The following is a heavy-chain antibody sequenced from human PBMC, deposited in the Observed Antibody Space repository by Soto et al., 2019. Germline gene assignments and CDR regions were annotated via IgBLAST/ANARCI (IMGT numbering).Heavy chain of an antibody. J-gene: IGHJ4*02. D-gene: IGHD4-17*01. CDR3: ARDFRTRPTVTTRGQAGY. Sequence: QVQLVQSGAEVKKPGASVKVSCKASGYTFTSYGISWVRQAPGQGLEWMGWISAYNGNTNYAQKLQGRVTMTTDTSTSTAYMELRSLRSDDTAVYYCARDFRTRPTVTTRGQAGYWGQGTLVTVSS. CDR1: GYTFTSYG. V-gene: IGHV1-18*01. CDR2: ISAYNGNT.